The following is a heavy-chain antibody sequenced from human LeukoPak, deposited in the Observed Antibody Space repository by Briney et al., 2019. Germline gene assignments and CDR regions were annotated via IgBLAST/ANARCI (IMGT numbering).Heavy chain of an antibody. CDR1: GGSFSGYY. J-gene: IGHJ2*01. CDR2: INHSGST. CDR3: ARHLGGSSWLGPHWYFDL. Sequence: SETLSLTCAVYGGSFSGYYWSWIRQPPGKGLEWIGEINHSGSTNYNPSLKSRVTISVDTSKNQFSLKLSSVTAADTVVYYCARHLGGSSWLGPHWYFDLWGRGTLVTVSS. V-gene: IGHV4-34*01. D-gene: IGHD6-13*01.